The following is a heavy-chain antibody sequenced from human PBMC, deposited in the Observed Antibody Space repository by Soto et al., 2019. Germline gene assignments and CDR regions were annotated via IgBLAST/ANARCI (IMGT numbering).Heavy chain of an antibody. CDR3: ANSNNGKYWGYFQY. V-gene: IGHV3-30*18. CDR1: GFTFSNYD. CDR2: ISYDGDNE. D-gene: IGHD3-9*01. Sequence: QVQLVESGGGVVQPGRSLRLSCAASGFTFSNYDMHWVRQAPGKGLEWVALISYDGDNEYYAESVKGRFTISRDNSKNTLYLQMDSLRTEDTAVYYCANSNNGKYWGYFQYWGQGTLVTVSS. J-gene: IGHJ4*02.